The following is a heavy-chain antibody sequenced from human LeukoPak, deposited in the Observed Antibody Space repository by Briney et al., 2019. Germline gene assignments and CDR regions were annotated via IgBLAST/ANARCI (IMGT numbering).Heavy chain of an antibody. V-gene: IGHV4-39*07. CDR2: IYYSGST. CDR3: ARGYYFDY. CDR1: GGSISSSSYY. Sequence: SETLSLICTVSGGSISSSSYYWGWIRQPPGKGLEWIGNIYYSGSTYYSSSLKSRVIISVDTSKNQFSLKLSSVTAADTAVYYCARGYYFDYWGQGTLVTVSS. J-gene: IGHJ4*02.